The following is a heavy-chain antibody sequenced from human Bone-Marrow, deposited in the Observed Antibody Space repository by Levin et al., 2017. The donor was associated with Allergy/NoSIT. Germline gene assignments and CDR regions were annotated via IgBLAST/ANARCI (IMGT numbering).Heavy chain of an antibody. V-gene: IGHV3-7*02. D-gene: IGHD2-15*01. J-gene: IGHJ3*02. CDR1: GFTFSSYW. CDR2: IKQDGSEK. Sequence: GGSLRLSCAASGFTFSSYWMSWVRQAPGKGLEWVANIKQDGSEKYYVDSVKGRFTISRDNAKNSLYLQMNSLRAEDTAVYYCARVLDCSGGSCYQLLIPGDAFDIWGQGTMVTVSS. CDR3: ARVLDCSGGSCYQLLIPGDAFDI.